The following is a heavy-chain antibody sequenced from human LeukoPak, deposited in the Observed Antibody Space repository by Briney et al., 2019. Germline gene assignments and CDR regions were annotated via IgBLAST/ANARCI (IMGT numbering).Heavy chain of an antibody. J-gene: IGHJ4*02. V-gene: IGHV3-21*01. Sequence: GGSLRLSCAASGFTFSSSSMNWVRQAPGVGLEWVSSISSSSSYIYYADSVKGRFTISRDNAKNSLYLQMNSLRAEDTAVYYCARPDRTDSSSIDYWGQGTLVTVSS. D-gene: IGHD6-13*01. CDR3: ARPDRTDSSSIDY. CDR1: GFTFSSSS. CDR2: ISSSSSYI.